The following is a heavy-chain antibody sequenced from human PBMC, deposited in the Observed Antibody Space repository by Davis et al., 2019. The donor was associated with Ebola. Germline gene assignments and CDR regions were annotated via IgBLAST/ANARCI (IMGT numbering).Heavy chain of an antibody. V-gene: IGHV1-18*01. D-gene: IGHD3-3*01. CDR1: GYTFISYG. CDR2: SYPSNGNT. CDR3: VKDFWSDDPGY. J-gene: IGHJ4*02. Sequence: ASVKVSCKASGYTFISYGITWVRQAPGQGLEWMGWSYPSNGNTHYAQKFQGRVTMTTETSTSTAYMDLRSLTNDDTAIYYCVKDFWSDDPGYWGQGTLVTVSS.